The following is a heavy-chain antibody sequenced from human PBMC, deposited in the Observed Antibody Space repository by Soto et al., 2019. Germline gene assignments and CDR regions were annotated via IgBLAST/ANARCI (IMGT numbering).Heavy chain of an antibody. D-gene: IGHD4-17*01. CDR1: GFTFSSYA. CDR2: ISGRGGST. CDR3: AKVWERTVTTRNYFYGMDV. Sequence: EVQLLESGGGLVQPGESLRLSCAASGFTFSSYAMSWVRQGPGKGLEWVSTISGRGGSTYYADSVKGRFTISRDNYMNTLILQMNRLRAEETAVYYCAKVWERTVTTRNYFYGMDVWGQGTTVTVSS. V-gene: IGHV3-23*01. J-gene: IGHJ6*02.